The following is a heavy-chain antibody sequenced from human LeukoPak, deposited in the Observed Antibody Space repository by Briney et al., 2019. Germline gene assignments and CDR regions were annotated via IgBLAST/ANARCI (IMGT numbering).Heavy chain of an antibody. CDR2: IYTGGSA. D-gene: IGHD3-3*01. CDR3: VSGTIFGVAITDC. CDR1: GFTVSTIH. J-gene: IGHJ4*02. V-gene: IGHV3-53*01. Sequence: GGSLRLSCAASGFTVSTIHVSWVRQAPGKGLEWVSIIYTGGSAQYAESVKGRFTISRDSSRNTVYLQMNSLRAEDTAVYYCVSGTIFGVAITDCWGQGTLVTVSS.